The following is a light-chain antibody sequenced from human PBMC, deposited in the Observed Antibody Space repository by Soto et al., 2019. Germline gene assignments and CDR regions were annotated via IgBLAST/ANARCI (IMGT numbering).Light chain of an antibody. CDR1: QSISTY. Sequence: DIQMTQSPSSLSVSIGDRVTITCRASQSISTYLNWYEQKPGKAPNLLIYAASSLQSGVPSRFSGSGSGTDFTLTISSLQPEDFATYYCQQSYSTSITFGQGTRLEIK. V-gene: IGKV1-39*01. CDR3: QQSYSTSIT. CDR2: AAS. J-gene: IGKJ5*01.